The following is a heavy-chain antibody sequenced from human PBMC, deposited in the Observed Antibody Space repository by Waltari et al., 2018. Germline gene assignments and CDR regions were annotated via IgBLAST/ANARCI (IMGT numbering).Heavy chain of an antibody. CDR3: AKDFEYSSGWSDAFDI. V-gene: IGHV3-30*18. CDR2: IWYDGSNK. D-gene: IGHD6-19*01. CDR1: GFTFSSYG. J-gene: IGHJ3*02. Sequence: QVQLVESGGGVVQPGRSLRLSCAASGFTFSSYGMHWVRQAPGKGLEWVAVIWYDGSNKYYADSVKGRFTISRDNSKNTLYLQMNSLRAEDTAMYYCAKDFEYSSGWSDAFDIWGQGTMVTVSS.